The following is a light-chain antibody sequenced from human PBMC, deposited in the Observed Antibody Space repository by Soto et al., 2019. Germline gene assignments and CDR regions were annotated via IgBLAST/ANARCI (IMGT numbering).Light chain of an antibody. V-gene: IGKV1-5*01. CDR2: DAS. CDR1: QSISSW. Sequence: DIQITQSPSTLPASVGARVTITGRASQSISSWLAWYQQKPGKAPKLLIYDASSLESGVPSRFSGSGSGTEFTLTISSLQADDFATYYCQQYNSYLYTVGQGTKVDIK. J-gene: IGKJ2*01. CDR3: QQYNSYLYT.